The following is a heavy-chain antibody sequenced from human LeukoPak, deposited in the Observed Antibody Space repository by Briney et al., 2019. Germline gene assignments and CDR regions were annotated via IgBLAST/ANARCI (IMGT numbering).Heavy chain of an antibody. CDR3: ARDSMSSSYAFDI. Sequence: WETLSLTCTVSGGSISSYYWSWIRQPPGKGLEWIGYIYYSGSTNYNPSLKSRVTISVDTSKNQFSLKLSSVTAADTAVYYCARDSMSSSYAFDIWGQGTMVTVSS. CDR1: GGSISSYY. CDR2: IYYSGST. D-gene: IGHD6-13*01. V-gene: IGHV4-59*01. J-gene: IGHJ3*02.